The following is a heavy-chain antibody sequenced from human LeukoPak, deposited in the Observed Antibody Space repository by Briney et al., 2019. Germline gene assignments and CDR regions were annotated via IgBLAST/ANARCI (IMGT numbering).Heavy chain of an antibody. CDR2: ISSSSSYI. J-gene: IGHJ3*02. CDR1: GFTFSTYS. Sequence: GGPLRLSCAPSGFTFSTYSMNWVRQAPGKGLGWVSSISSSSSYIYHADSVKGRFTISRDNAKNSLYLQMNSLRAEDTAVYYCARSDYGRNSPAFDIWGQGTMVTVSS. CDR3: ARSDYGRNSPAFDI. D-gene: IGHD4-23*01. V-gene: IGHV3-21*01.